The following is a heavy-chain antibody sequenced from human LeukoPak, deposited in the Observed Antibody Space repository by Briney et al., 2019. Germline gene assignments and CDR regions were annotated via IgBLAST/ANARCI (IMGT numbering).Heavy chain of an antibody. Sequence: ASVKVSCKASGGTFSSYAISWVRQAPGQGLEWMGGIIPIFGTTNYAQKFQGGVTITADESTSTAYMELSSLTSEDTAIYYCARDSNDFWSGYRSWGQGTLVTVSS. J-gene: IGHJ4*02. CDR2: IIPIFGTT. CDR3: ARDSNDFWSGYRS. V-gene: IGHV1-69*01. D-gene: IGHD3-3*01. CDR1: GGTFSSYA.